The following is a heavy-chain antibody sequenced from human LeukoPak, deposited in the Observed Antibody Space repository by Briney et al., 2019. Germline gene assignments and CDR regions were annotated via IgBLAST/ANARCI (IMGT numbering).Heavy chain of an antibody. Sequence: SVKVSCKASGGTFSSYAISWVRQAPGQGFEWMGGIIPIFGTANYAQKFQGRVTITADKSTSTAYMELSSLRSEDTAVYYCARDGGIAAAGNAFDIWGQGTMVTVSS. V-gene: IGHV1-69*06. CDR3: ARDGGIAAAGNAFDI. CDR2: IIPIFGTA. D-gene: IGHD6-13*01. J-gene: IGHJ3*02. CDR1: GGTFSSYA.